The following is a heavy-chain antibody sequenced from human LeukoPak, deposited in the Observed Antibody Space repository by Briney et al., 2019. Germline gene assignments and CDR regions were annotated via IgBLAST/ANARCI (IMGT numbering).Heavy chain of an antibody. Sequence: GGSLRLSCAASEVTVTSNYLSWVRQAPGKGLQWVSVIYPGGDIYYSDSVKGRFIVSRDNSKNTLSLQMNSLTADDTAVYYCASDRSGEGLFDYWGQGTLVTVSS. CDR3: ASDRSGEGLFDY. CDR1: EVTVTSNY. V-gene: IGHV3-53*01. CDR2: IYPGGDI. J-gene: IGHJ4*02. D-gene: IGHD3-3*01.